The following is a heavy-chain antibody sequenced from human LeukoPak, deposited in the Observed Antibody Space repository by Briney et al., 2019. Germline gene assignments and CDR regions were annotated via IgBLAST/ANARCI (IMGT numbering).Heavy chain of an antibody. Sequence: GGSLRLSCAASGFTFSSYDMHWVRQATGKGLEWVSAIGTAGDTYYPGSVKGRFTISRENAKNSLYLQMNSLRAGDTAVYYCARSIVGATGRPLDYWGQGTLVTVSS. V-gene: IGHV3-13*01. CDR1: GFTFSSYD. J-gene: IGHJ4*02. CDR2: IGTAGDT. D-gene: IGHD1-26*01. CDR3: ARSIVGATGRPLDY.